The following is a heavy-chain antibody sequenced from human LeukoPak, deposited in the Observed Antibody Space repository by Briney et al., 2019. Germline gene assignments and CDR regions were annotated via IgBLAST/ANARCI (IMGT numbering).Heavy chain of an antibody. Sequence: SETLSLTCTVSGGSISSYYWSWIRQPPGKGLEWIGYIYYSGSTNYNPSLKSRVTISVDTSKNQFSLKLSSVTAADTAVYYCARGLKGDYGDDWGQGTLVTVSS. CDR1: GGSISSYY. V-gene: IGHV4-59*01. J-gene: IGHJ4*02. CDR2: IYYSGST. CDR3: ARGLKGDYGDD.